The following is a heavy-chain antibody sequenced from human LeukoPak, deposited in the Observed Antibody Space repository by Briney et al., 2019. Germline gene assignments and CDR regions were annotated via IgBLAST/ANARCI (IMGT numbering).Heavy chain of an antibody. CDR3: ARESEAFDI. J-gene: IGHJ3*02. Sequence: GRSLRLSCAASGFTFSSYAMHWVRQAPGKGLERVAVISYDGSNKYYADSVKGRFTISRDNSKNTLYLQMNSLRTEDTAVYYCARESEAFDIWGQGTMVTVSS. V-gene: IGHV3-30*04. CDR1: GFTFSSYA. CDR2: ISYDGSNK.